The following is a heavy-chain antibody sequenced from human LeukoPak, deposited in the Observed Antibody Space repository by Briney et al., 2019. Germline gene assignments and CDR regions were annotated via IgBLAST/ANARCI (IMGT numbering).Heavy chain of an antibody. CDR2: IYPGDSDT. D-gene: IGHD3-22*01. Sequence: GESLKISCKGSGYSFTSYWIGWVRQMPGKGLEWMGIIYPGDSDTRYSPSFQGQVTISADKSINTAYLQWSSLKASDTAMYYCARLGELGYYDSSGYPYYFDYWGQGTLVTVSS. CDR1: GYSFTSYW. J-gene: IGHJ4*02. V-gene: IGHV5-51*01. CDR3: ARLGELGYYDSSGYPYYFDY.